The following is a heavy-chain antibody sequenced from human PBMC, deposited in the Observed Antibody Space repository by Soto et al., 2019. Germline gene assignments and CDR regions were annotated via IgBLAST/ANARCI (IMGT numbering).Heavy chain of an antibody. V-gene: IGHV3-73*02. Sequence: EVQLVESGGGLVQPGGSLKLSCAASGFTFSGSATHWVRQASGKGLEWVGRIRSKANSYATAYAASVKGRFTISRDDSKNTAYLQMNSLKTEDTAVYYCTSTGYSSGWYDWFDPWGQGTLVTVSS. CDR2: IRSKANSYAT. CDR3: TSTGYSSGWYDWFDP. D-gene: IGHD6-19*01. J-gene: IGHJ5*02. CDR1: GFTFSGSA.